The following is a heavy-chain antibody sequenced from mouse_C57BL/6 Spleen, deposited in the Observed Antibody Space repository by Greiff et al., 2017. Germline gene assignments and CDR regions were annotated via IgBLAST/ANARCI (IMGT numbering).Heavy chain of an antibody. CDR3: AKITTVVANYAMDY. CDR2: IWSGGST. J-gene: IGHJ4*01. Sequence: QVQLQQSGPGLVQPSQSLSITCTVSGFSLTSYGVHWVRQPPGKGLEWLGVIWSGGSTDYNAAFISRLSISKDNSKSQVFFKMNSLQADDTAIYYCAKITTVVANYAMDYWGQGTSVTVSS. V-gene: IGHV2-4*01. CDR1: GFSLTSYG. D-gene: IGHD1-1*01.